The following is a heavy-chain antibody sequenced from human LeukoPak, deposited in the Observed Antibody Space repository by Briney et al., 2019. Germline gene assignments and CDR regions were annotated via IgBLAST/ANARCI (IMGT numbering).Heavy chain of an antibody. Sequence: PGRSLRLSCAASGFTFDDYAMHWVRQAPGKGLEWVAVISYDGSNKYYADSVKGRFTISRDNSKNTLYLQMNSLRAEDTAVYYCASLARGVIIKSDNDPWGQGTLVTVSS. V-gene: IGHV3-30-3*01. CDR2: ISYDGSNK. CDR3: ASLARGVIIKSDNDP. CDR1: GFTFDDYA. J-gene: IGHJ5*02. D-gene: IGHD3-10*01.